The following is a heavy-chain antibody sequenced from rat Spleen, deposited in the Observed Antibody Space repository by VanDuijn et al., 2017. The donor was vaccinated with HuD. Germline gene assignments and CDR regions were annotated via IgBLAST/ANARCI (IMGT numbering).Heavy chain of an antibody. CDR1: GFSLTRYG. CDR3: ARLTSY. J-gene: IGHJ2*01. Sequence: QVQLRESGPDLVQPSQTLSLTCTVSGFSLTRYGVSWVRQPPGKGLEWMGGIWGDGSTNYNSALKSRLSISRDTSKSQVFLKMNSLQTEDTAMYFCARLTSYWGQGVMVTVSS. CDR2: IWGDGST. V-gene: IGHV2-16*01.